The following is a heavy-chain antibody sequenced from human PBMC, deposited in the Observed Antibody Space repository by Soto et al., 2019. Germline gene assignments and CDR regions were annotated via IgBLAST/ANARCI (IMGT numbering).Heavy chain of an antibody. J-gene: IGHJ3*02. V-gene: IGHV3-30-3*01. CDR1: GFTFSSYA. Sequence: GGSLRLSCAASGFTFSSYAMHWVRQAPGKGLEWVAVISYDGSNKYYADSVKGRFTISRDNSKNTLYLQMNSLRAEDTAVYYCASAPDAGAFDIWGQGTMVTVSS. CDR3: ASAPDAGAFDI. CDR2: ISYDGSNK.